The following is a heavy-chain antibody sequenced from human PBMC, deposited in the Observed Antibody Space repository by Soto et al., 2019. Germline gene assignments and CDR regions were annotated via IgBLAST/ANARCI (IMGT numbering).Heavy chain of an antibody. J-gene: IGHJ5*02. Sequence: SETLSLTCAVYGGSFSGYYWSWIRQPPGKGLEWIGEINHSGSTNYNPSLKSRVTISVDTSKNQFSLKLSSVTAADTAVYYCASATAMVGLNWFDPWGQGTLVTVSS. V-gene: IGHV4-34*01. CDR2: INHSGST. CDR1: GGSFSGYY. D-gene: IGHD5-18*01. CDR3: ASATAMVGLNWFDP.